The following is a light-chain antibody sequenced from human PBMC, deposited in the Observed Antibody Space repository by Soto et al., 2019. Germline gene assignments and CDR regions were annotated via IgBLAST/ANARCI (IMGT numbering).Light chain of an antibody. V-gene: IGKV3-15*01. Sequence: EIVMTQSPATLSVSPGERATLSCRASQSVSSNLAWYQQKPGQAPRLLIYGASTRATGIPARFSGSGSGTEFTLTISSLQSEDFAVYYCQQYNNLPFTFRPRTKVDI. CDR3: QQYNNLPFT. J-gene: IGKJ3*01. CDR2: GAS. CDR1: QSVSSN.